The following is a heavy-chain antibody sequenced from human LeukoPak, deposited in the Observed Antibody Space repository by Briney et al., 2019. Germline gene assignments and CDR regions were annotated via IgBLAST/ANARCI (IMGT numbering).Heavy chain of an antibody. CDR3: ARHSRSAYTGYENAFDI. D-gene: IGHD5-12*01. CDR1: GDSISSSSYC. V-gene: IGHV4-39*01. CDR2: IYNSANT. J-gene: IGHJ3*02. Sequence: NPSETLSLTCTVSGDSISSSSYCWDWIRQPPGKGLERIGNIYNSANTHYNPSLKTRITMSVDTSKNQFSLKLNSVTAADTGIYYCARHSRSAYTGYENAFDIWGQGTMVTVSS.